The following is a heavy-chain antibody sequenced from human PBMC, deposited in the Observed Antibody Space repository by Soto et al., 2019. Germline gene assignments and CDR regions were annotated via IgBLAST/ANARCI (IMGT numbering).Heavy chain of an antibody. D-gene: IGHD2-21*02. Sequence: QVQLVQSGAEVKQPGASVKVSCKASGYTFTSYGISWVRQAPGQGLEWMGWISAYNGNTNYAQKLQGRVTMTTDTSTSTAYMELRSLRSDDTAVYYCARDGVYCGGDCYSSRSNWFDPWGQGTLVTVSS. CDR3: ARDGVYCGGDCYSSRSNWFDP. CDR1: GYTFTSYG. CDR2: ISAYNGNT. V-gene: IGHV1-18*01. J-gene: IGHJ5*02.